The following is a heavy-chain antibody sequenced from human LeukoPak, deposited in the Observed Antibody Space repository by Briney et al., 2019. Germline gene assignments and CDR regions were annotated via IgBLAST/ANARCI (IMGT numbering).Heavy chain of an antibody. CDR2: ICYSGST. V-gene: IGHV4-30-4*01. CDR3: AREQVAASDYYYYGMDV. Sequence: SETLSLTCTVSGGSISSGDYYWSWIRQPPGKGLEWIGYICYSGSTYYNPSLKSRVTISLDTSKNQFSLKLSSVTAADTAVYYCAREQVAASDYYYYGMDVWGQGTTVTVSS. D-gene: IGHD2-15*01. CDR1: GGSISSGDYY. J-gene: IGHJ6*02.